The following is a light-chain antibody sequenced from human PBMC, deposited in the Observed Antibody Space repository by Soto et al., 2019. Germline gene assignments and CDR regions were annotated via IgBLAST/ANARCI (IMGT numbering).Light chain of an antibody. Sequence: EIVLTQSPGTLSLSPGESATLSCGASLSVSSRFLAWYQQRPGQSPRLLISGASNRASGVPVRFSGSGSATDFTLTISRLEPEDFALYYCQQYGDSPITFGQGTRLEIK. V-gene: IGKV3-20*01. J-gene: IGKJ5*01. CDR2: GAS. CDR1: LSVSSRF. CDR3: QQYGDSPIT.